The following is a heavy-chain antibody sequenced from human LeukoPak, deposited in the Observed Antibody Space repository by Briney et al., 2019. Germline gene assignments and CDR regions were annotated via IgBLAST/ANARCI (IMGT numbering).Heavy chain of an antibody. CDR2: IYYSGST. CDR1: GGSISSYY. D-gene: IGHD2-2*01. V-gene: IGHV4-59*01. CDR3: ARVGVVPAATFDP. J-gene: IGHJ5*02. Sequence: SETLSLTCTVSGGSISSYYWSWIRQPPGKGLEWIGYIYYSGSTNYNPSLKSRVTISVDTSKNQFSLKLSSVTAADTAAYYCARVGVVPAATFDPWGQGTLVTVSS.